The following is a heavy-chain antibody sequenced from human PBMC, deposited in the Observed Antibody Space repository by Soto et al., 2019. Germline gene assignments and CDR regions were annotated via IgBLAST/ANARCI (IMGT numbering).Heavy chain of an antibody. J-gene: IGHJ6*02. CDR2: IKSKTDGGTT. CDR1: GFTFSNAW. CDR3: TTSTLRFLEWLPRYYYYYGMDV. V-gene: IGHV3-15*07. Sequence: WGSLRLSCAASGFTFSNAWMNWVRQAPGKGLEWVGRIKSKTDGGTTDYAAPVKGRFTISRDDSKNTLYLQMNSLKTEDTAVYYCTTSTLRFLEWLPRYYYYYGMDVWGQGTTVTVSS. D-gene: IGHD3-3*01.